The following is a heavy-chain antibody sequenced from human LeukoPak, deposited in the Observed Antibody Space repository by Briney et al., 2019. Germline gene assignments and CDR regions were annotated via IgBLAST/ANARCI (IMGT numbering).Heavy chain of an antibody. CDR1: GFTFSSYS. V-gene: IGHV3-21*01. CDR3: AREAVRPDIVLMVYARDAFDI. J-gene: IGHJ3*02. D-gene: IGHD2-8*01. Sequence: GGSLRLSCAASGFTFSSYSMNWVRQAPGKGLEWVSSISSSSSYIYYADSVKGRFTISRDNAKNSLYLQMNSLRAEDTAVYYCAREAVRPDIVLMVYARDAFDIWGQGTMVTVSS. CDR2: ISSSSSYI.